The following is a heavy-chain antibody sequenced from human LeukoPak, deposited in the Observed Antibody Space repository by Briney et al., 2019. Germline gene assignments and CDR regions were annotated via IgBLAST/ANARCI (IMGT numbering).Heavy chain of an antibody. Sequence: GGSLRLSCAASGFTFSSYEMNWVRQAPGKGLEWVGRSRNKAKSYTTEYAASVKGRFTISRDDSENSLYLQMNSLKTEDTAVYYCARSLADSSGHYYFDYWGQGTLVTVSS. D-gene: IGHD3-22*01. CDR3: ARSLADSSGHYYFDY. CDR1: GFTFSSYE. CDR2: SRNKAKSYTT. J-gene: IGHJ4*02. V-gene: IGHV3-72*01.